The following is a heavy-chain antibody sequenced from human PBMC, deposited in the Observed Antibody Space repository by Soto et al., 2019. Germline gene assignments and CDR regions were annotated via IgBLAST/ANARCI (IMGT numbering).Heavy chain of an antibody. D-gene: IGHD4-17*01. CDR1: GGSIGSYC. CDR3: ARQPPSTAAFDI. J-gene: IGHJ3*02. CDR2: IYYSGNT. V-gene: IGHV4-59*08. Sequence: QVQLQESGPGLVKPSETLSLTCSVSGGSIGSYCWSWIRQPPGKGLEWIGYIYYSGNTNYNPSLKSRVTLSVDASKNQPSLNLISVTAADTAVYYCARQPPSTAAFDIWGQGTMVTVSS.